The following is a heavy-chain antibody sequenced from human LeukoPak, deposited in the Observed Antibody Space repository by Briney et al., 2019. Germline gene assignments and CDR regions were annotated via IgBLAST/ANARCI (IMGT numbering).Heavy chain of an antibody. Sequence: KASETLSLTCTVSGGSIITYYWSWIRQPAGKGLEWIGRIHTSGSTNYNPSLKSRVSISVDTSKSQLSLKLTSVTAADTAVYYSATTDRVAVTGTNYYYYYMDVWGKGTTVTVSS. J-gene: IGHJ6*03. CDR1: GGSIITYY. D-gene: IGHD6-19*01. CDR3: ATTDRVAVTGTNYYYYYMDV. V-gene: IGHV4-4*07. CDR2: IHTSGST.